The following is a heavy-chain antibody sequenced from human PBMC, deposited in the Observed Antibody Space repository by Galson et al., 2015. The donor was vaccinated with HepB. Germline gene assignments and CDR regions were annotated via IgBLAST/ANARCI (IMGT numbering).Heavy chain of an antibody. CDR2: IDESGGRT. Sequence: SLRLSCAASGFTFSNYHDMNWVRQAPGKGLEWVSGIDESGGRTYYADPVKGRFTIFRDNSRNTLYLQMSSLRVEDTAVYYCAKVNWASGPGEDNWGQGTLVIVSS. V-gene: IGHV3-23*01. CDR1: GFTFSNYHD. D-gene: IGHD3-16*01. J-gene: IGHJ4*02. CDR3: AKVNWASGPGEDN.